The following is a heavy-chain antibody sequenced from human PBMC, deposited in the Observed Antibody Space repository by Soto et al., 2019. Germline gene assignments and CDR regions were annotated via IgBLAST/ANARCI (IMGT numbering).Heavy chain of an antibody. D-gene: IGHD2-15*01. J-gene: IGHJ6*02. CDR2: IYYSGNT. CDR1: GESISSGYHY. V-gene: IGHV4-30-4*02. Sequence: SETLSLTCTVSGESISSGYHYWSWVRQAPGEGLEGIGFIYYSGNTYYNPSLKSRVSMSVDTSNNQFSLKLNSVTAADTAVYYCARDAGYCNSVSCYPYNMDVWGQGTTVTVSS. CDR3: ARDAGYCNSVSCYPYNMDV.